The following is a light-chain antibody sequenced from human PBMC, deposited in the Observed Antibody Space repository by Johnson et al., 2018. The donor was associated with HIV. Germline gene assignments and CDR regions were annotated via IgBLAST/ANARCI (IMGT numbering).Light chain of an antibody. V-gene: IGLV1-51*01. Sequence: QPVLTQPPSVSAAPGQKVTISCSGSSSNIGNNYVSWYQQLPGTDPKLLIYDNNKRPSGIPDRFSGSKSGTSATLGITGLPTGDEADYYCGTWDSSLSAMGLGTGTKVTVL. CDR2: DNN. CDR3: GTWDSSLSAMG. J-gene: IGLJ1*01. CDR1: SSNIGNNY.